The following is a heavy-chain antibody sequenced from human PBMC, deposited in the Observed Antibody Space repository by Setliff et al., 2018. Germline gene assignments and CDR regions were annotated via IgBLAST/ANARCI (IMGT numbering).Heavy chain of an antibody. V-gene: IGHV1-18*04. Sequence: ASVKVSCKASGYTFSDSGINWVRQAPGQGLEWVGWISPYSGKTYSAQRFQGGFTLTTDTSTTTAYMEVRSLRSDDTAVYYCARSIALFGVDVVSCYFD. CDR1: GYTFSDSG. D-gene: IGHD3-3*01. J-gene: IGHJ4*01. CDR3: ARSIALFGVDVVSCYFD. CDR2: ISPYSGKT.